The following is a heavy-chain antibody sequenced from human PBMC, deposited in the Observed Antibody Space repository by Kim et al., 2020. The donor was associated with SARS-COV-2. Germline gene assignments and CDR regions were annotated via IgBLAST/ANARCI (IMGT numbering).Heavy chain of an antibody. J-gene: IGHJ4*02. D-gene: IGHD3-10*01. CDR3: GRERYYYSTDY. V-gene: IGHV3-11*04. CDR1: GLSFSDYY. Sequence: GGSLRLSCAASGLSFSDYYMSWIRQAPGKGLEWVSYISSSGDIIHYADSVKGRFTISRDNAKNSLYLQMNSLRAEDTAVYYCGRERYYYSTDYWGQGTLV. CDR2: ISSSGDII.